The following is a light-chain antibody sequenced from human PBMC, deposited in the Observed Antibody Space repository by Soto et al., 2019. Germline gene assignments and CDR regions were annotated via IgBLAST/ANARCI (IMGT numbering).Light chain of an antibody. CDR1: QSVSSTY. CDR3: QQYGSSRT. CDR2: YAS. J-gene: IGKJ1*01. Sequence: EIVLTQSPGTLSLSPGERATLSCRASQSVSSTYLAWYQQRPGQAPRLLIYYASNRATGIPARFSGSGSGTDFTLTISSLEPEDFAVYYCQQYGSSRTFGQGTKVDNK. V-gene: IGKV3-20*01.